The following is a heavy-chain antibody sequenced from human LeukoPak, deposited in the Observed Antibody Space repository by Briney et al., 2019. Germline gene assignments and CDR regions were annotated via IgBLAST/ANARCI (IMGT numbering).Heavy chain of an antibody. V-gene: IGHV1-2*02. CDR3: ARGRIGYYLDY. CDR2: INPNSGGT. CDR1: GYAFNGYS. Sequence: ASVKVSCKASGYAFNGYSMHWVRQAPGQGLEWMGWINPNSGGTNYAEKFQGRVTMTSDTSISTAYMELTRLRSDDTAVYYCARGRIGYYLDYWGQGTLVPVSS. J-gene: IGHJ4*02. D-gene: IGHD3-22*01.